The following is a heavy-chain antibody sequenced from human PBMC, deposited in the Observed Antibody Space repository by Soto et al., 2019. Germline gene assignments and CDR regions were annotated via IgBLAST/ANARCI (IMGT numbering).Heavy chain of an antibody. Sequence: GGSLRLSCAASGFTFSSYGMHWVRQAPGKGLEWVAVIWYDGSNKYYADSVKGRFTISRDNSKNTLYLQMNSLRAEDTAVYYCAREGYPSTYYDLWSGYDFDYWGQGTLVTVSS. CDR3: AREGYPSTYYDLWSGYDFDY. J-gene: IGHJ4*02. CDR2: IWYDGSNK. D-gene: IGHD3-3*01. CDR1: GFTFSSYG. V-gene: IGHV3-33*01.